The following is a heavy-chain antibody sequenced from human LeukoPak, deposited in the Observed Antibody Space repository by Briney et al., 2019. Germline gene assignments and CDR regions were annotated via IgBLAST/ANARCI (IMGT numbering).Heavy chain of an antibody. CDR3: ARDRENYGMDV. V-gene: IGHV1-18*04. Sequence: GASVKVSCKASGYTFTSYGISWVRQAPGQGLEWMGWISAYNGNTNYAQKLQGRVTITADESTSTAYMELSSLRSEDTAVYYCARDRENYGMDVWGKGTTVTVSS. J-gene: IGHJ6*04. D-gene: IGHD3-10*01. CDR1: GYTFTSYG. CDR2: ISAYNGNT.